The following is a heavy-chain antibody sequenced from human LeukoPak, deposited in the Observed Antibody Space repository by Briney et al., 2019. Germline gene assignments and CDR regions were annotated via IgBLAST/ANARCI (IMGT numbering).Heavy chain of an antibody. V-gene: IGHV3-20*04. J-gene: IGHJ4*02. Sequence: GSLRLSCAASGFTFDDYGMSWVRQAPGKGLEWVSGINWNGGSTGYADSVKGRFTISRDNAKNSLYLQMNSLRAEDTAVYYCAKVFRGVVVTAIPYYFDYWDQGTLVTVSS. CDR1: GFTFDDYG. CDR2: INWNGGST. CDR3: AKVFRGVVVTAIPYYFDY. D-gene: IGHD2-21*02.